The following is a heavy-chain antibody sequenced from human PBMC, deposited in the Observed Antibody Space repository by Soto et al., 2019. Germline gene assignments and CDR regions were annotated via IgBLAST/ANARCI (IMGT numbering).Heavy chain of an antibody. CDR1: GGSISSGDYY. CDR2: IYYSGST. CDR3: ARVRQLVRSPNYYYYGMDV. D-gene: IGHD6-6*01. V-gene: IGHV4-30-4*01. J-gene: IGHJ6*02. Sequence: SETLSLTCTVSGGSISSGDYYWSWIRQPPGKGLEWIGYIYYSGSTYYNPSLKSRVTISVDTSKNQFSLKLSSVTAADTAVFYCARVRQLVRSPNYYYYGMDVWGQGTTVTVSS.